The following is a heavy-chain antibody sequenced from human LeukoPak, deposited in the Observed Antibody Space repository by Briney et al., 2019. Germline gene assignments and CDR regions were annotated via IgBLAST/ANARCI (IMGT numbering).Heavy chain of an antibody. CDR2: IYGAGAT. CDR3: ARIEWERLGRAFDI. Sequence: RGSLRLSCAASGFTVSDNYMTWVRQAPGKGLEWVSSIYGAGATHYAESVKGRFTISRDNSKNTLYLQMNSLRAEDMAVYYCARIEWERLGRAFDIWGQGTMVTVSS. V-gene: IGHV3-53*01. J-gene: IGHJ3*02. D-gene: IGHD1-26*01. CDR1: GFTVSDNY.